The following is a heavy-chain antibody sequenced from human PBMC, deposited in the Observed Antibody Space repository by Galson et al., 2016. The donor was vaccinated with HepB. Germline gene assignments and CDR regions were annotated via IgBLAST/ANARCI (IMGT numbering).Heavy chain of an antibody. CDR3: ARDTRPYSNLRHGMDV. D-gene: IGHD4-11*01. CDR1: GFAFSNYA. Sequence: SLRLSCAASGFAFSNYAMHWVRQAPGKGLEWVAVISYDGSNKYYADSVKGRSTISRDNSKNTLYLQMNSLRAEDTAVYYCARDTRPYSNLRHGMDVWGQGTTVTVSS. J-gene: IGHJ6*02. CDR2: ISYDGSNK. V-gene: IGHV3-30-3*01.